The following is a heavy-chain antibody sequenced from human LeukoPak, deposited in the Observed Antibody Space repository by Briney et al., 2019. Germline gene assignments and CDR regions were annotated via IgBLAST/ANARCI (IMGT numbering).Heavy chain of an antibody. CDR2: ISWDGGST. D-gene: IGHD3-10*01. Sequence: GGSLRLSCAASGFTFDDYAMHWVRQAPGKGLEWVSLISWDGGSTYYADSVKGRFTISRDDSKNSLYLQMNSLRAEDTALYYCAKDMAAYYYSSGNIDYWGQGTLVTVSS. CDR1: GFTFDDYA. J-gene: IGHJ4*02. V-gene: IGHV3-43D*03. CDR3: AKDMAAYYYSSGNIDY.